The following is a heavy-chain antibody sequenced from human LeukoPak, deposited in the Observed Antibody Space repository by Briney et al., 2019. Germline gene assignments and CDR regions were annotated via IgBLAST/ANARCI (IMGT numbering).Heavy chain of an antibody. D-gene: IGHD1-26*01. CDR1: GFTFSSYA. CDR3: AKESGSYILTPRYFDY. V-gene: IGHV3-23*01. Sequence: GGSLRLPCAASGFTFSSYAMSWVRQAPGKGLEWVSAISGSGGSTYYADSVKGRFTISRDNSKNTLYLQMNSLRAEDTAVYYCAKESGSYILTPRYFDYWGQGTLVTVSS. J-gene: IGHJ4*02. CDR2: ISGSGGST.